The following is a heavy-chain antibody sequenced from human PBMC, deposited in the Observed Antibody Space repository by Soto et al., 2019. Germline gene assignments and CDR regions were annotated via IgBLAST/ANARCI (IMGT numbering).Heavy chain of an antibody. CDR3: AKDMRVAFDI. V-gene: IGHV3-30-3*01. CDR2: ISNDGSNK. CDR1: GFTFSSYA. D-gene: IGHD3-16*01. Sequence: QVQLVESGGGVVQPGRSLRLSCAASGFTFSSYAMHWVRQAPGKGLEWVAVISNDGSNKYYADSVKGRFTISRDNAKNSLYLQMNSLRAEDTALYYCAKDMRVAFDIWGQGTMVTVSS. J-gene: IGHJ3*02.